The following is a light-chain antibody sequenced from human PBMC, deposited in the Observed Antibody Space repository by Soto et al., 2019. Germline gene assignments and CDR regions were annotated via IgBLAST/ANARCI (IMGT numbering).Light chain of an antibody. CDR1: QSLTNNY. CDR3: QQYEAVVT. V-gene: IGKV3-20*01. J-gene: IGKJ1*01. Sequence: EIVLTQSPGTLSLSPGERATLSCRASQSLTNNYFAWYHQKPGRALRLLIDGASTRATGIPDRFSGSGSGTDFTLIISRLEPEDVAVYYCQQYEAVVTFGQGTKVEI. CDR2: GAS.